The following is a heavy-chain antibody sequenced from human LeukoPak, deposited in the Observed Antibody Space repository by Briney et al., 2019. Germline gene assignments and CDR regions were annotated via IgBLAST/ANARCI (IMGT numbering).Heavy chain of an antibody. D-gene: IGHD3-22*01. CDR1: GGSFSGYY. CDR3: ARVGSSGYPDY. V-gene: IGHV4-34*01. Sequence: SETLSLTCAVYGGSFSGYYWSWIRQPPGKGLEWIGEINHSGSTNYNPSLKSRVTISVDTSKNQFSLKLSSVTAADTAVYYCARVGSSGYPDYWGQGTLVTVSS. J-gene: IGHJ4*02. CDR2: INHSGST.